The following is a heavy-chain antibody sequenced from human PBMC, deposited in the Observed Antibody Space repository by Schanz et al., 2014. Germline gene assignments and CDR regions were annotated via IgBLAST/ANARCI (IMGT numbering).Heavy chain of an antibody. CDR1: GFTFSHYW. J-gene: IGHJ6*02. D-gene: IGHD6-6*01. Sequence: EVHLVESGGGLVQPGGSLRLSCAASGFTFSHYWLSWVRQTPGKRLEWVANIRQDGSAKFYVDSVNSRFAISRDNAENSVYLQMNSLRAEDTAVYYCAKIWKGHPIEVRPGWSDGMDVWGQGTTVTVSS. CDR2: IRQDGSAK. CDR3: AKIWKGHPIEVRPGWSDGMDV. V-gene: IGHV3-7*03.